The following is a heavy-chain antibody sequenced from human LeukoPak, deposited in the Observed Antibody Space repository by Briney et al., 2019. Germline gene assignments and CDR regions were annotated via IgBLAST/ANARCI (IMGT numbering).Heavy chain of an antibody. CDR3: SRGRYGDYSRSGYYYGMDV. CDR2: IALDGSNA. J-gene: IGHJ6*02. D-gene: IGHD4-17*01. CDR1: GFTFSSYA. Sequence: PGRSLRLSCVASGFTFSSYAMHWVRQAPGKGLEWVAVIALDGSNALYADSVKGRFTISRDISKSTLYLEMNSLKAEDSAIYYCSRGRYGDYSRSGYYYGMDVWGQGTTVTVSS. V-gene: IGHV3-30-3*01.